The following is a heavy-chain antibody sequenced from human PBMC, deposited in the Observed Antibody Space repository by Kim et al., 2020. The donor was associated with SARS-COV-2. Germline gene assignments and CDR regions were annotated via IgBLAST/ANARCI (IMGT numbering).Heavy chain of an antibody. D-gene: IGHD3-10*01. Sequence: SETLSLTCTVSGGSISSGDYYWSWIRQPPGKGLEWIGYIYYSGSTYYNPSLKSRVTISVDTSKNQFSLKLSSVTAADTAVYYCARGPVLAWFGQQYYFDYWGQGTLVTVSS. V-gene: IGHV4-30-4*01. CDR1: GGSISSGDYY. CDR2: IYYSGST. J-gene: IGHJ4*02. CDR3: ARGPVLAWFGQQYYFDY.